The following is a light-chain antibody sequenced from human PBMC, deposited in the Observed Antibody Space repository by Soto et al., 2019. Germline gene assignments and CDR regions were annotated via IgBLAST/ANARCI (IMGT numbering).Light chain of an antibody. CDR3: SSYRSRSTYV. J-gene: IGLJ1*01. CDR2: DVS. V-gene: IGLV2-14*01. Sequence: QSALTQPASVSGSPGQSITISCTGTSSDVGGYNSVSWYQQHPGKAPKVMIYDVSNRPSGVSNRFSGSKSGNTASLTISGLQAEDEADYYCSSYRSRSTYVFGTGTKLTVL. CDR1: SSDVGGYNS.